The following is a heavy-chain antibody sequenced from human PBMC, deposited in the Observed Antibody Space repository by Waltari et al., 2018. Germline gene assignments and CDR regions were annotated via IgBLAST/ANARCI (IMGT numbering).Heavy chain of an antibody. Sequence: QVQLQESGPGLVKPSETLSLTCAVSGYSISSGYYWGWIRQPPGKGLEWIGSIYHSGSTYDNQSLKSRGTRSGDTSKNQFSLKLSAGTAADTAVYYCARQLSVDAFDIWGQGTMVTVSS. CDR2: IYHSGST. D-gene: IGHD1-1*01. J-gene: IGHJ3*02. V-gene: IGHV4-38-2*01. CDR1: GYSISSGYY. CDR3: ARQLSVDAFDI.